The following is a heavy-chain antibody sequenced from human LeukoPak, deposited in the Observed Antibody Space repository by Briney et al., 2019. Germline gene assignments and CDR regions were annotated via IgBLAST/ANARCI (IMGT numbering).Heavy chain of an antibody. CDR3: ARDWHHSDSRDFAFDI. D-gene: IGHD3-22*01. CDR2: MKPDGSEK. V-gene: IGHV3-7*01. CDR1: GFTFSSYG. J-gene: IGHJ3*02. Sequence: PGRSLRLSCAASGFTFSSYGMHWVRQAPGKGLEWVANMKPDGSEKYFVDSVKGRFTVSRDNAKNSLYLQMNSLRAEDTAVYYCARDWHHSDSRDFAFDIWGQGTMVTVSS.